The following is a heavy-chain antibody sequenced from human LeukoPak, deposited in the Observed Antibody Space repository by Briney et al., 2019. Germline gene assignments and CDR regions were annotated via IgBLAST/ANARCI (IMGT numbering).Heavy chain of an antibody. CDR3: AREGGYCSGGSCPYYFDY. D-gene: IGHD2-15*01. CDR1: GGSISSSSYY. J-gene: IGHJ4*02. V-gene: IGHV4-39*07. Sequence: SETLSLTCTVSGGSISSSSYYWGWIRQPPGKGLEWIGSIYYSGSTYYNPSLKSRVTISVDRSKNQFSLKLSSVTAADTAAYYCAREGGYCSGGSCPYYFDYWGQGTLVTVSS. CDR2: IYYSGST.